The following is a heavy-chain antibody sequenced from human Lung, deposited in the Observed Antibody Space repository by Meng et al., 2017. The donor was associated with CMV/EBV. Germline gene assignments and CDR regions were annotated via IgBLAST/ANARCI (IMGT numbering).Heavy chain of an antibody. CDR3: ARADYYNLMDV. Sequence: SETLSLTCTVSGASIDSDNYYWSWIRQPPGKGLEWIGYIYYSGSSFYNPSLKSRVTISLNMSKNQFSLYLSSVTAADTAVYYCARADYYNLMDVWGQRTTVIVSS. CDR2: IYYSGSS. CDR1: GASIDSDNYY. V-gene: IGHV4-30-4*08. J-gene: IGHJ6*02.